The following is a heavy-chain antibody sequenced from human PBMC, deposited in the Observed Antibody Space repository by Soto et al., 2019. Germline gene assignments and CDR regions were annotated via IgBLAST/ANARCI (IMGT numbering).Heavy chain of an antibody. V-gene: IGHV1-18*01. Sequence: GASVKVSCKASGYTFTSYGISRVRQAPGQGLEWMGWISAYNGNTNYAQKLQGRVTMTTDTSTSTAYMELRSLRSDDTAVYYCARVLSVRGVIQFDYWGQGTLVTVSS. CDR1: GYTFTSYG. CDR3: ARVLSVRGVIQFDY. J-gene: IGHJ4*02. CDR2: ISAYNGNT. D-gene: IGHD3-10*01.